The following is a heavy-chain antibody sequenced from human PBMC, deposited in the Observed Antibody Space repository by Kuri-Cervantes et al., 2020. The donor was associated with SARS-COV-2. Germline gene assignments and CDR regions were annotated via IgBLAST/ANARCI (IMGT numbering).Heavy chain of an antibody. CDR1: GYTFASYD. J-gene: IGHJ4*02. V-gene: IGHV1-18*01. CDR2: MNPNSGNT. D-gene: IGHD6-19*01. CDR3: SRLPAVAGPQLPLDL. Sequence: ASVKVSCKASGYTFASYDINWVRQATGQGLEWMGWMNPNSGNTNYAQKLQGRVTMTTDTSTSTAYMELRSLRSDDTAVYYCSRLPAVAGPQLPLDLWGQGPLVTVSS.